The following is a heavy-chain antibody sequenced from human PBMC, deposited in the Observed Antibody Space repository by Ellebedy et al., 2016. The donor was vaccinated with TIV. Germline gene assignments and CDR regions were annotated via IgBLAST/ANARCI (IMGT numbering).Heavy chain of an antibody. CDR1: RFTFSTYA. J-gene: IGHJ4*02. D-gene: IGHD3-22*01. CDR2: ITGSSSTT. CDR3: ARGPYYSDPSAPYAHY. V-gene: IGHV3-23*01. Sequence: GGSLRLXXAASRFTFSTYAMSWVRQAPGKGLEWVSGITGSSSTTLYADSVKGRFTISRDNAKSTLYLQMNSLGAEDTAVYYCARGPYYSDPSAPYAHYWGQGTLVTVSS.